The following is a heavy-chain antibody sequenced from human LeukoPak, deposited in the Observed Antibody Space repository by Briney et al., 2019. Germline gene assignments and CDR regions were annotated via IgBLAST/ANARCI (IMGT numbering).Heavy chain of an antibody. J-gene: IGHJ4*02. CDR2: IYSSRST. CDR3: ARARESSSCYYPPLPDY. Sequence: SETLSLTWPVSGGSISSYSWGWIRQPPGEGLEWVGYIYSSRSTNYNPSRKSQVTIAVDTSKNQYSLKLSSMTAADTALYYGARARESSSCYYPPLPDYWGQGTLVTVSS. CDR1: GGSISSYS. V-gene: IGHV4-59*01. D-gene: IGHD3-22*01.